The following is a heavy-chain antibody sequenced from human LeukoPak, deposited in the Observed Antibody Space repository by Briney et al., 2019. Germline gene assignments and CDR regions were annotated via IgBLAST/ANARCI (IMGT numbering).Heavy chain of an antibody. CDR3: ARDVAGSLDY. CDR2: IKQDGSEK. CDR1: GFTFSRYW. V-gene: IGHV3-7*01. D-gene: IGHD1-26*01. Sequence: GGSLRLSCAASGFTFSRYWMSWVRQAPGKGREWVANIKQDGSEKYYVDSVKGRFTISRDNAKNSLFLQMNSLRVEDTAVYYCARDVAGSLDYWGQGTLVTVSS. J-gene: IGHJ4*02.